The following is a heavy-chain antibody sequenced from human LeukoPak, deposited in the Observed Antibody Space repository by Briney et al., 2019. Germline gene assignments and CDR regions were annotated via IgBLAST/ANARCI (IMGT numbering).Heavy chain of an antibody. V-gene: IGHV4-4*07. CDR1: GGSISSYY. CDR2: IYTSGST. D-gene: IGHD3-9*01. CDR3: AREKTYYDILTGYESPPSHGMDV. J-gene: IGHJ6*02. Sequence: KSSETLSLTCTVSGGSISSYYWSWIRQPAGKGLEWIGRIYTSGSTNYNPSLKSRVTISVDTSKNQFSLKLSSVTAADTAVYYCAREKTYYDILTGYESPPSHGMDVWGQGTTVAVSS.